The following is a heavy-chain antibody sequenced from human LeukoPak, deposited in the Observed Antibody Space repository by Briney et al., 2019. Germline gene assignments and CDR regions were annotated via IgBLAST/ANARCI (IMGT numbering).Heavy chain of an antibody. V-gene: IGHV4-4*07. CDR3: ARVVQAAAGDTYYYYMDV. CDR1: GGSISSYC. CDR2: IYTSGST. Sequence: SETLSLTCTVSGGSISSYCWSWIRQPAGKGLEWIGRIYTSGSTNYNPSLKSRVTMSVDTSKNQFSLKLSSVTAADTAVYYCARVVQAAAGDTYYYYMDVWGKVTTVTVSS. D-gene: IGHD6-13*01. J-gene: IGHJ6*03.